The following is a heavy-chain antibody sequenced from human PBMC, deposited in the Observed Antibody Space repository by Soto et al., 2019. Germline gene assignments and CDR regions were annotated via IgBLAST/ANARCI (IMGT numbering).Heavy chain of an antibody. D-gene: IGHD6-6*01. Sequence: GGSLRLSCAASGFAFSDYYMSWIRQAPGKGLEWVSYISSSGSTIYYEDSVKGRFTISRDNAKNSLYLQMNSLRAEDTAVYYCARDQRSSIAAYWFDPWGQGTLVTVSS. J-gene: IGHJ5*02. V-gene: IGHV3-11*01. CDR3: ARDQRSSIAAYWFDP. CDR2: ISSSGSTI. CDR1: GFAFSDYY.